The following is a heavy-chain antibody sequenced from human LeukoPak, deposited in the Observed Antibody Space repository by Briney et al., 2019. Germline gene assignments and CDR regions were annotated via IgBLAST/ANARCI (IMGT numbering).Heavy chain of an antibody. D-gene: IGHD6-13*01. CDR1: GGSFSGYY. CDR2: INHSGST. Sequence: PSETLSLTCAVYGGSFSGYYWSWIRQPPGKGLEWIGEINHSGSTNYNPSLKSRVTISVDTSKNQFSLELSSVTAADTAVYYCARGRGSSWYSTRRNFDYWGQGTLVTVSS. CDR3: ARGRGSSWYSTRRNFDY. J-gene: IGHJ4*02. V-gene: IGHV4-34*01.